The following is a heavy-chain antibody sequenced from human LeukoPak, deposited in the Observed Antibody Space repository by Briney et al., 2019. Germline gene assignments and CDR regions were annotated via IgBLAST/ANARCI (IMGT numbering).Heavy chain of an antibody. CDR1: GGSISSSNW. Sequence: SGTLSLTCAVSGGSISSSNWWSWVRQPPGKGLEWIGEIYHSGSTNYNPSLKSRVTISVDKSKNQFSLQLSSVTAADTAVYYCARWGYYYDSSVNAFDIWGQGTMVTVSS. J-gene: IGHJ3*02. V-gene: IGHV4-4*02. D-gene: IGHD3-22*01. CDR3: ARWGYYYDSSVNAFDI. CDR2: IYHSGST.